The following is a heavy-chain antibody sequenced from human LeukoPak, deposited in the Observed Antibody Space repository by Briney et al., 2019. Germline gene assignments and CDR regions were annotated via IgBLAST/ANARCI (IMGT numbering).Heavy chain of an antibody. V-gene: IGHV1-18*01. D-gene: IGHD6-13*01. CDR3: ARETTIAAAGDY. Sequence: ASLKVSCKASGYTFTSYGISWVRQAPGQGLEWMAWISAYNGNTNYAQKLQGRVTMTTDTSTSTAYMELRSLRSDDTAVYYCARETTIAAAGDYWGQGTLVTVSS. CDR1: GYTFTSYG. CDR2: ISAYNGNT. J-gene: IGHJ4*02.